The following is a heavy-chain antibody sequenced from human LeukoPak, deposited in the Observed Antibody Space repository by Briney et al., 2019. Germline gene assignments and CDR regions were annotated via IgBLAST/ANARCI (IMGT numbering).Heavy chain of an antibody. CDR2: INRDGGEK. V-gene: IGHV3-7*01. CDR3: ARAMDV. Sequence: GESLRLSCAASGFTFSGSWMSWVRQAPGKGLEWVASINRDGGEKYSLDSVKGRFTISRDNAKNSVYLQMNSLRAEDTAVYYCARAMDVWGQGTTVTVSS. CDR1: GFTFSGSW. J-gene: IGHJ6*02.